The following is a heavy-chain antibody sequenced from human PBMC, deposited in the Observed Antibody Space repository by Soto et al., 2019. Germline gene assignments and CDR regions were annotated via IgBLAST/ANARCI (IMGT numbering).Heavy chain of an antibody. Sequence: SGGSLRLSCAASGFTFSSYAMSWVRQAPGKGLEWVSPISGSGGSTYYADSVKGRFTISRDNSKNTLYLQMNSLRAEDTAVYYCAKEGLSSGSIWLDIYYYGMDVWGQGTTVTVSS. CDR2: ISGSGGST. CDR1: GFTFSSYA. J-gene: IGHJ6*02. CDR3: AKEGLSSGSIWLDIYYYGMDV. D-gene: IGHD3-22*01. V-gene: IGHV3-23*01.